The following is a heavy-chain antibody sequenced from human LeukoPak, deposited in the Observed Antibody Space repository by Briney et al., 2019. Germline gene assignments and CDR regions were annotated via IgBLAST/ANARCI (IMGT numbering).Heavy chain of an antibody. CDR1: GGTFSSYA. J-gene: IGHJ4*02. Sequence: SVKVSCEASGGTFSSYAISWVRQAPGQGLEWMGRIIPILGIANYAQKFQGRVTITADKSTSTAYMELSSLRSEDTAVYYCAREGPYSSSCFDYWGQGTLVTVSS. V-gene: IGHV1-69*04. CDR3: AREGPYSSSCFDY. CDR2: IIPILGIA. D-gene: IGHD6-13*01.